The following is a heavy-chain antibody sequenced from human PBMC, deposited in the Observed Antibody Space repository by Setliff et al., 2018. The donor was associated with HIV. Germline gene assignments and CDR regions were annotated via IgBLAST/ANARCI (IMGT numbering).Heavy chain of an antibody. J-gene: IGHJ4*02. D-gene: IGHD3-16*01. CDR1: GFTFSSYG. V-gene: IGHV3-30*02. CDR3: GKDRYDNYVWGSYHGPDF. CDR2: IRYDGSNK. Sequence: PGGSLRLSCAASGFTFSSYGMHWVRQAPGKGLEWVAFIRYDGSNKYYADSVKGRFTISRDNSKNTLYLQMNSLRAEDTAVYYCGKDRYDNYVWGSYHGPDFWGQGTLVTVSS.